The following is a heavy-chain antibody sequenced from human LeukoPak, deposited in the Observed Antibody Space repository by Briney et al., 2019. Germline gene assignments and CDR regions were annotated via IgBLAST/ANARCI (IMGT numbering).Heavy chain of an antibody. Sequence: GGSLRLFCAASGFTFSSYNMDWVRQAPGKGLEWVSFIDSSSRYIYQADSVKGRFTISRDNAKSSVFLQMNSLRAEDTAVYYCARVGGHCTSTSCPPPDYWGQGTLVTVSS. CDR2: IDSSSRYI. J-gene: IGHJ4*02. D-gene: IGHD2-2*01. CDR3: ARVGGHCTSTSCPPPDY. V-gene: IGHV3-21*01. CDR1: GFTFSSYN.